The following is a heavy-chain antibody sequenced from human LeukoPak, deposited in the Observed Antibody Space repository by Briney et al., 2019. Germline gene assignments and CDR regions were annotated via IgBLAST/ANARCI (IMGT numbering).Heavy chain of an antibody. CDR1: GYGFNGYY. CDR3: ARGPRYISGRYAESFSIDY. J-gene: IGHJ4*02. CDR2: INPDTGGT. D-gene: IGHD6-19*01. Sequence: ASVKVSCKASGYGFNGYYLHWLRQAPGQAFEWMGWINPDTGGTNYVHEFQGRVTMTRDTSISAAYMELSSLRSGDTAIYYCARGPRYISGRYAESFSIDYWGQGTLVTVSS. V-gene: IGHV1-2*02.